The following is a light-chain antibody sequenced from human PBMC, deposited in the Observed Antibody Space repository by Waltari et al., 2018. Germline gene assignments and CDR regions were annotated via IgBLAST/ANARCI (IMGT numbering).Light chain of an antibody. CDR1: QSIGTS. CDR2: QAS. V-gene: IGKV3-15*01. J-gene: IGKJ2*01. Sequence: EIVMTQSPATLSVSPGERATLSCRASQSIGTSLAWFQQKPGQAPRRLIYQASTRATGIPARLSGSGSGTEFTLTIGSLQSEDFAVYYCQQYYDWRSFGQGTKLEIK. CDR3: QQYYDWRS.